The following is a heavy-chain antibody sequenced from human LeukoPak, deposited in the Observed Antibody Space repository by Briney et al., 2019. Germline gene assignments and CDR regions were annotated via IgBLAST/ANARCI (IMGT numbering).Heavy chain of an antibody. D-gene: IGHD1-14*01. J-gene: IGHJ5*02. Sequence: SETLSLTCTVSGGSITNYYWSWIRQPPGKGLEWTGYIHNSGSSSYNPSLRSRATISMGKAKTQFSLKLTSVTPTDTAVYYCARVSSTVAPWFDPWGQGTLVTVSS. CDR3: ARVSSTVAPWFDP. V-gene: IGHV4-59*01. CDR2: IHNSGSS. CDR1: GGSITNYY.